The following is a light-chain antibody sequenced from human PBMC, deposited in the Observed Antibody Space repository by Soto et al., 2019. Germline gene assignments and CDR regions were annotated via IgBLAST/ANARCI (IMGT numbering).Light chain of an antibody. J-gene: IGLJ1*01. V-gene: IGLV2-14*01. Sequence: QSALTQPASVSGSPGQSIIISCTGTSSDVGAYNYVSWYQQHPDKAPKVMLYEVTHRPSGVSNRFSGSKSGNTASLTISGLQAEDEADYYFSSYTRSDIFVFGTGTKVTVL. CDR2: EVT. CDR3: SSYTRSDIFV. CDR1: SSDVGAYNY.